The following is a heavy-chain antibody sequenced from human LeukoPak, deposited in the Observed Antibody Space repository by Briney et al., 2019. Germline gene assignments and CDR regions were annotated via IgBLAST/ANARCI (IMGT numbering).Heavy chain of an antibody. CDR2: ISGSGGST. Sequence: GGSLRLSCAASGFTFSSYAMSWVRQAPGKGLEWVSAISGSGGSTYYADSVKGRFTISRDNSKNTLYLQMTSLRAEDTAVYYCAKDLSSSWYSDYWGQGTLVTVSS. J-gene: IGHJ4*02. D-gene: IGHD6-13*01. V-gene: IGHV3-23*01. CDR3: AKDLSSSWYSDY. CDR1: GFTFSSYA.